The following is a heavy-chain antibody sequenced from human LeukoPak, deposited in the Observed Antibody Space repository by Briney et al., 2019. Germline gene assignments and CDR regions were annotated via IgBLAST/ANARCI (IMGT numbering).Heavy chain of an antibody. CDR3: AVSITMIVGLDY. CDR1: GYTFTGYY. D-gene: IGHD3-22*01. J-gene: IGHJ4*02. Sequence: ASVNVSCKASGYTFTGYYMHWVRQAPGQGLEWMGWINPNSGGTNYAQKFQGRVTMTRDTSISTAYMELSRLRSDDTAVYYCAVSITMIVGLDYWGQGTLVTVSS. CDR2: INPNSGGT. V-gene: IGHV1-2*02.